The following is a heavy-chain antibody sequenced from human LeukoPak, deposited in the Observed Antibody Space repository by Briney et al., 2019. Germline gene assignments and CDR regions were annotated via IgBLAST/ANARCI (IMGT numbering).Heavy chain of an antibody. CDR2: IRYDGSNK. V-gene: IGHV3-30*02. CDR3: ARDATWFGELLPFDY. CDR1: GFTFSSYG. J-gene: IGHJ4*02. Sequence: GGSLRLSCAASGFTFSSYGMHWVRQAPGKGLEWVAFIRYDGSNKYYADSVKGRFTISRDNSKNTLYLQMNSLRAEDTAVYYCARDATWFGELLPFDYWGQGTLVTVSS. D-gene: IGHD3-10*01.